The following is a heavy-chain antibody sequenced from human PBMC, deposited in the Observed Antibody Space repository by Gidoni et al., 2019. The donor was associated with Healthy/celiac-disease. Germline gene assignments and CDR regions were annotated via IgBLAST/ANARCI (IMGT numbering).Heavy chain of an antibody. Sequence: QVQLQQWGAGLLKPSETLSLTCAVYGGSFSGYYWSWLRQPPGKGLEWIGEINHSGSTNYNPSLKSRVTISVDTSKNQFSLKLSSVTAADTAVYYCARGPRDIVVVPAAIIYGMDVWGQGTTVTVSS. CDR3: ARGPRDIVVVPAAIIYGMDV. CDR2: INHSGST. V-gene: IGHV4-34*01. CDR1: GGSFSGYY. D-gene: IGHD2-2*02. J-gene: IGHJ6*02.